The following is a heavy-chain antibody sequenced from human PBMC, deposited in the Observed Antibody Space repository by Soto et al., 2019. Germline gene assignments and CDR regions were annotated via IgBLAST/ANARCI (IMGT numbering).Heavy chain of an antibody. D-gene: IGHD2-15*01. CDR2: IIPIFGTA. CDR3: ARKVVGVVDNWFDP. J-gene: IGHJ5*02. Sequence: QVQLVQSGAEVKKPGSSVKVSCKASGGTFSSYAISWVRQAPGQGLEWMGGIIPIFGTANYAQKFQGRVTITADKSTSTAYMELSSLRSEDTAXXYCARKVVGVVDNWFDPWGQGTLVTVSS. V-gene: IGHV1-69*06. CDR1: GGTFSSYA.